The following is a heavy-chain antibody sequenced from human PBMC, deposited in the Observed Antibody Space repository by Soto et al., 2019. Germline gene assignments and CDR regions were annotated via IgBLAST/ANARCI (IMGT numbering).Heavy chain of an antibody. CDR2: VGYSGDT. CDR1: GGSMRSTAYY. D-gene: IGHD3-10*01. V-gene: IGHV4-39*01. J-gene: IGHJ4*02. Sequence: QLQLQESGPGLVNPSETLSLTCTVSGGSMRSTAYYWGWIRQPPGKGLEWIGTVGYSGDTYYNPSLKSRVTISVDTSKSQFSLKLTSVNAADTAVYYCSRRRSGSDSDYWGQGTLVTVSP. CDR3: SRRRSGSDSDY.